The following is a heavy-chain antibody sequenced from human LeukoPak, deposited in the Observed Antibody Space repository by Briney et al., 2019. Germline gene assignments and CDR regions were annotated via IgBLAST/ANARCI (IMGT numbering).Heavy chain of an antibody. CDR1: GFTFSSYW. CDR3: ARDHRLSSGWYEFLD. CDR2: INSDGSST. V-gene: IGHV3-74*01. D-gene: IGHD6-19*01. Sequence: GGSLRLSCAASGFTFSSYWMHWVRQAPGKGLVWVSRINSDGSSTSYADSVKGRFTISRDNAKNTLYLQMNSLRAEDTAVYYCARDHRLSSGWYEFLDWGQGTLVTVSS. J-gene: IGHJ4*02.